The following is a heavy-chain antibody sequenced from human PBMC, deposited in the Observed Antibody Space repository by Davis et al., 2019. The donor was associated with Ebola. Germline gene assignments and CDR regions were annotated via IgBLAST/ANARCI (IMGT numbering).Heavy chain of an antibody. CDR3: ARDRGSDWYFDL. D-gene: IGHD3-9*01. CDR1: GFTFTSHG. V-gene: IGHV3-30*03. J-gene: IGHJ4*02. CDR2: ISYDSRQE. Sequence: GGSLRLSCAASGFTFTSHGMHWVRQTPGKGLEWVAVISYDSRQESFSDSVRGRFTVSRDNSKKMFYLQMNSLRVEDTALYYCARDRGSDWYFDLWGQGTLVTVSS.